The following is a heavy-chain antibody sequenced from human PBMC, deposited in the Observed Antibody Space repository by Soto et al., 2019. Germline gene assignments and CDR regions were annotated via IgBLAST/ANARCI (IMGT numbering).Heavy chain of an antibody. CDR3: TTDSGYDLYYYYGMDV. V-gene: IGHV3-15*07. CDR2: IKSKTDGGTT. J-gene: IGHJ6*02. D-gene: IGHD5-12*01. CDR1: GLTFSNAW. Sequence: GGSLRVSCAAAGLTFSNAWMNWVRQAPGKGLEWVGRIKSKTDGGTTDYAAPVKGRFTISRDDSKNTLYLQMNSLKTEDTAVYYCTTDSGYDLYYYYGMDVWGQGTTVTVSS.